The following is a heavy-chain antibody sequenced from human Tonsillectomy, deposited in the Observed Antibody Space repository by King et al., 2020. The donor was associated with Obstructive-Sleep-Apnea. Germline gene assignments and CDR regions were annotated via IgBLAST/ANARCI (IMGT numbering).Heavy chain of an antibody. CDR1: GFTFDTYA. J-gene: IGHJ6*02. Sequence: QLVQSGGGMVQPGRSLRLSCAASGFTFDTYAMHWVRQAPGKGLEPLSVISYDGTIKYYSDSVKGRFTISRDNPKNTLYLQMNSLRPDDTAVYYCARGFLQWMPRCGMDVWGQGTTVTVSS. V-gene: IGHV3-30*04. CDR2: ISYDGTIK. CDR3: ARGFLQWMPRCGMDV. D-gene: IGHD3-3*01.